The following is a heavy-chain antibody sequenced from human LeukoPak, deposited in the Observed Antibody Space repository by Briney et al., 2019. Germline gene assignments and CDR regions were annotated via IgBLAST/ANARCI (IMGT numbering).Heavy chain of an antibody. D-gene: IGHD3-16*01. CDR1: GFTFSSYA. CDR3: ARLGADWGNLDY. CDR2: ISGSGGST. V-gene: IGHV3-23*01. Sequence: GGSLRLSCAASGFTFSSYAMSWVRQAPGKGLEWVSAISGSGGSTYYADSVKGRSTISRDNSKNTLYLQMNSLRAEDTAVYYCARLGADWGNLDYWGQGTLVTVSS. J-gene: IGHJ4*02.